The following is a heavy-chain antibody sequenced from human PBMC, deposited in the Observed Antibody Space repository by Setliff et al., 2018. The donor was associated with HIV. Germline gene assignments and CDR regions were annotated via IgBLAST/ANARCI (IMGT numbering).Heavy chain of an antibody. Sequence: NPSETLSLTCAVYGGSVSGYYWSWIRQPPGKGLEWIGEIDHSGSTNYNPSLKSRVTISVDTSKNQFSLKLSSVTAADTVMYYCARHYGAVKSVVTVVATYFPHWGQGTLVTAFS. D-gene: IGHD2-21*02. J-gene: IGHJ1*01. CDR1: GGSVSGYY. CDR2: IDHSGST. CDR3: ARHYGAVKSVVTVVATYFPH. V-gene: IGHV4-34*01.